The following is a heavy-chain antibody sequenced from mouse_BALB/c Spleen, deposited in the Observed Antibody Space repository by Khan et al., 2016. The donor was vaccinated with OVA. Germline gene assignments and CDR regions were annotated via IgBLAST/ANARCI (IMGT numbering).Heavy chain of an antibody. CDR3: ARGTADFDY. Sequence: QIQLVQSGPELKKPGETVKISCKASGYTFTNYGMNWVKQAPGKGLKWMGWINTYTGEPTYADDFKGRFALSLETSARTAYLQINNLKNEDTATYLCARGTADFDYWGQGTTLTVSS. CDR2: INTYTGEP. D-gene: IGHD1-2*01. CDR1: GYTFTNYG. J-gene: IGHJ2*01. V-gene: IGHV9-3-1*01.